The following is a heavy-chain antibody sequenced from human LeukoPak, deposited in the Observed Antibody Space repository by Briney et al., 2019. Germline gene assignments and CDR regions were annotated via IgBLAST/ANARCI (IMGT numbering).Heavy chain of an antibody. J-gene: IGHJ4*02. Sequence: GGSLRLSCAASGFTFSSYVMSWVRQAPGKGLEWVSGISGSGGSTYFADSVKGRFTISRDNSKNTLYLQMNSLRAEDTAVYYCATSLRESYRYPTASYYFDYWGQGTLVTVSS. CDR1: GFTFSSYV. CDR3: ATSLRESYRYPTASYYFDY. D-gene: IGHD3-16*02. CDR2: ISGSGGST. V-gene: IGHV3-23*01.